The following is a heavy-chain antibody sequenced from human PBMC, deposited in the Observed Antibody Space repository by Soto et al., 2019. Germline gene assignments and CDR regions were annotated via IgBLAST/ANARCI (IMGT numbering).Heavy chain of an antibody. Sequence: SETLALTCFVSGYSITAGGYYWSWLRHHPGKGLEWIGSFYSSGSIIYNPSLRSRVSISGDTSSNQFSMSLTSVTAADTARYYCARMYSSGSGWFHPWGQGTLVTVSS. D-gene: IGHD6-19*01. V-gene: IGHV4-31*03. CDR2: FYSSGSI. CDR3: ARMYSSGSGWFHP. J-gene: IGHJ5*02. CDR1: GYSITAGGYY.